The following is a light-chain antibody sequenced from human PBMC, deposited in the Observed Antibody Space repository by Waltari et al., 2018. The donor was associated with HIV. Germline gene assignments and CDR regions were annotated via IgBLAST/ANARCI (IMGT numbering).Light chain of an antibody. Sequence: APLSCRTRQSIATNLAWYQQKRGQAPKLLIYDASTGAAGVPPRFSGSGSGTEFNLTIDSLQSDDFAIYYCQQYNNWPYTFARGSKVEVK. CDR1: QSIATN. CDR3: QQYNNWPYT. J-gene: IGKJ2*01. CDR2: DAS. V-gene: IGKV3-15*01.